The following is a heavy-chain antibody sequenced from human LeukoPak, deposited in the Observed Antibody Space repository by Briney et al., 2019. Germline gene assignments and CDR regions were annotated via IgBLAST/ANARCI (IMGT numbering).Heavy chain of an antibody. D-gene: IGHD3-9*01. J-gene: IGHJ4*02. Sequence: PSETLSLTCTVSGGSISSYYWSWIRQPPGKGLEWIGYIYYSGSTNYNPSLKSRVTISVKTSKNQFSLKLSSVTAADTAVYYCARRGYFDWLLSPAYYFDYWGQGTLVTVSS. CDR1: GGSISSYY. CDR2: IYYSGST. CDR3: ARRGYFDWLLSPAYYFDY. V-gene: IGHV4-59*01.